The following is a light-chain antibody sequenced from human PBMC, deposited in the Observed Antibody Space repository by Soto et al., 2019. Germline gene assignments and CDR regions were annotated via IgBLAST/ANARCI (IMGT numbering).Light chain of an antibody. J-gene: IGKJ5*01. Sequence: DIQMTQSPSSLSAFVGDRVTITCRASQSIRSYLNWYQLKPGKAPKLLIYAASSLQSGVPSWFSGSGSGTDFTLTISSLQPEDFATYYCQQCYYSPTFGQGTRLDIK. CDR2: AAS. CDR1: QSIRSY. CDR3: QQCYYSPT. V-gene: IGKV1-39*01.